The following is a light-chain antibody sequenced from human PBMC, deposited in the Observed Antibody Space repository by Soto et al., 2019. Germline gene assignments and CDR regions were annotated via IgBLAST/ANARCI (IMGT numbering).Light chain of an antibody. CDR1: SSDVGGYYS. CDR2: EVN. V-gene: IGLV2-8*01. CDR3: SSYAGINNLV. J-gene: IGLJ2*01. Sequence: QSALTQPPSASGSPGQSVTISCTGSSSDVGGYYSVSWYQQHPGKAPKLIIYEVNKRPSGVPDRCSASKSDNTASLTVSGLQADDEADYYCSSYAGINNLVFGGGTKLTVL.